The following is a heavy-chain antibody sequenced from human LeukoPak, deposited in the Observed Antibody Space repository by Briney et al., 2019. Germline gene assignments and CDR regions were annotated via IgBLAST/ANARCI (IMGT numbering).Heavy chain of an antibody. Sequence: ASVKVSCKASGYTFTNYYINWVRQAPGQGLEWMGIINPSGGGTSYPQKFQGRVTMTRDTSTSTVFLELSSLRSEDTAMYYCARDIPFDYWGLGTLVTVSS. CDR3: ARDIPFDY. J-gene: IGHJ4*02. CDR1: GYTFTNYY. D-gene: IGHD2-2*02. V-gene: IGHV1-46*01. CDR2: INPSGGGT.